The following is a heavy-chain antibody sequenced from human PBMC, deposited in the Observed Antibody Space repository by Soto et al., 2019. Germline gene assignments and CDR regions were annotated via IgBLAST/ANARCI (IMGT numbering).Heavy chain of an antibody. CDR2: ISGSGGST. V-gene: IGHV3-23*01. Sequence: GGSLRLSCAAPGFTFSSYAMSWVRQAPGKGLEWVSAISGSGGSTYYADSVKGRFTISRDNSKNTLYLQMNSLRAEDTAVYYCATLYDILTGYYIYWGQGTLVTVSS. D-gene: IGHD3-9*01. J-gene: IGHJ4*02. CDR1: GFTFSSYA. CDR3: ATLYDILTGYYIY.